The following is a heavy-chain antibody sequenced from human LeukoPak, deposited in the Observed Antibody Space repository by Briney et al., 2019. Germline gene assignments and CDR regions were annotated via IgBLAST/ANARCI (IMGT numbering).Heavy chain of an antibody. Sequence: GRSLRLSCAASGFTFSSYGMHWVRQAPGKGLEWVAVISYDGSNKYYADSVKGRFTISRDNSKNTVSLQMNSLRDEDTAIYYCAKDRRGGGYYLDYWGQGTQVTVSS. J-gene: IGHJ4*02. V-gene: IGHV3-30*18. CDR3: AKDRRGGGYYLDY. CDR2: ISYDGSNK. CDR1: GFTFSSYG. D-gene: IGHD3-16*01.